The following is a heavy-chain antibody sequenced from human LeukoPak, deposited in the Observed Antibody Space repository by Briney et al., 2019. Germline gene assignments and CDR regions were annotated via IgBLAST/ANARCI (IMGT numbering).Heavy chain of an antibody. CDR1: GGSLSSYY. CDR3: ARMSLLWFGELSGAFDI. D-gene: IGHD3-10*01. V-gene: IGHV4-59*08. Sequence: SETLSLTRTVSGGSLSSYYWSWIRQPPGKGLEWIGYIYYSGSTNYNLSLKSRVTISVDTSKNQFSLKLSSVTDADTAVYYCARMSLLWFGELSGAFDIWGQGTMVTVSS. CDR2: IYYSGST. J-gene: IGHJ3*02.